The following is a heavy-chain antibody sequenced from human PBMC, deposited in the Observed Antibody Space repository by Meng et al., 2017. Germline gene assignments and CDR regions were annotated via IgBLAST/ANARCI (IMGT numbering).Heavy chain of an antibody. CDR1: GGTFSSYA. J-gene: IGHJ3*02. V-gene: IGHV1-69*05. CDR3: ARVLAAAGSDAFDI. D-gene: IGHD6-13*01. Sequence: SVKVSCKASGGTFSSYAISWVRQAPGQGLEWMGGITPIFGTANYAQKFQGRVTITTDESTSTAYMELSSLRSEDTAVYYCARVLAAAGSDAFDIWGQGTMVTVSS. CDR2: ITPIFGTA.